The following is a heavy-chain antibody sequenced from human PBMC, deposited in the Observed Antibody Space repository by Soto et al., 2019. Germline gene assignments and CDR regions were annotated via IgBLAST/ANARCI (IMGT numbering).Heavy chain of an antibody. CDR1: GYMFVTYG. V-gene: IGHV1-18*01. D-gene: IGHD3-10*01. J-gene: IGHJ4*02. Sequence: ASVKISCKASGYMFVTYGINWVRQAPGQGLEWMGWISAYNGNTKYAQNLQGRVTMTTDASTSTAYMEMRSLRSDDTAVYYCARDLDGSGSYFTNYWGPGTLVTVSS. CDR2: ISAYNGNT. CDR3: ARDLDGSGSYFTNY.